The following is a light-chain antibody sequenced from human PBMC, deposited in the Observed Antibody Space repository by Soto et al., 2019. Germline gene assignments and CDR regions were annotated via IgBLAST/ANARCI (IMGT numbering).Light chain of an antibody. V-gene: IGKV3-20*01. CDR1: QSVNSNY. CDR3: QQYNNWPRAT. Sequence: EIVLTQSPGTLSLSPGERATLSCRASQSVNSNYLAWYQQQPGQAPRLLIYGASSRATGFPDRFSGSGSGTDFTLTISSLQSEDFGVYYCQQYNNWPRATFGGGTKVDIK. CDR2: GAS. J-gene: IGKJ4*01.